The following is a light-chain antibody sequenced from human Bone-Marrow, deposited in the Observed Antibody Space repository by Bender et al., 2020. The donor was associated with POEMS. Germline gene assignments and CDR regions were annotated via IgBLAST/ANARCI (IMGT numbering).Light chain of an antibody. V-gene: IGLV2-14*02. Sequence: QSALTQPASVSGSPGQSITISCTGTSSDVGSYNLVSWYQQHPGKAPKLMIYEGSKRPSGVSNRFSGSKSGNTASLTISGLQAEDEADYYCSSYAGDTFVVFGGGTKLTVL. CDR3: SSYAGDTFVV. J-gene: IGLJ2*01. CDR1: SSDVGSYNL. CDR2: EGS.